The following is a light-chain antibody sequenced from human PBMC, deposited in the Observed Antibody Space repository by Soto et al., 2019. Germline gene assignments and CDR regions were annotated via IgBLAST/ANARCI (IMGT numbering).Light chain of an antibody. CDR1: QNVGGD. Sequence: EGVTTQSPATLSVSLGERATLSCRASQNVGGDLAWYQQKPGQAPRLLIYRTSTRANGTPVRFSGSGSGTEFTLTISSLQSEDFAVYYCQEYNGRSSFGQGTKVEMK. J-gene: IGKJ1*01. CDR2: RTS. CDR3: QEYNGRSS. V-gene: IGKV3-15*01.